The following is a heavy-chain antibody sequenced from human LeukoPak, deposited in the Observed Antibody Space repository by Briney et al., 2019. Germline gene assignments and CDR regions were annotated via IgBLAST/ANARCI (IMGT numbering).Heavy chain of an antibody. CDR2: IYHSGST. V-gene: IGHV4-30-2*01. Sequence: PSETLSLTCAVSGGSISSGGYTWSWIRPPPGQGLEWIGYIYHSGSTYSNPSLKSRVPISVDRSKNQFSLKLSSVTAADTAVYYCARSKNLYYDSSFWFDPWGQGTLVTVFS. CDR3: ARSKNLYYDSSFWFDP. D-gene: IGHD3-22*01. J-gene: IGHJ5*02. CDR1: GGSISSGGYT.